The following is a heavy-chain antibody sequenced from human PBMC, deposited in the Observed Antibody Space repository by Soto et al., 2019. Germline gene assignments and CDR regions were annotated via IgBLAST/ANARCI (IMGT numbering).Heavy chain of an antibody. J-gene: IGHJ4*02. V-gene: IGHV2-5*02. CDR3: VHRGDYHERSGFYHPHFDY. D-gene: IGHD3-22*01. Sequence: SGPTLLNPTQTLTLTCTFSGFSLRASPVSVGWVRQPPGRALEWLALIYWDDDTRFTPSLQNRLTVTKDTSKNQVVMTMTNVDPEDTGTYFCVHRGDYHERSGFYHPHFDYWGPGTLVTVSS. CDR1: GFSLRASPVS. CDR2: IYWDDDT.